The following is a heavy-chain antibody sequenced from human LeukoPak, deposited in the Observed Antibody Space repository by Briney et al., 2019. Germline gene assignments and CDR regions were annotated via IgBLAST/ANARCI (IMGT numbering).Heavy chain of an antibody. Sequence: SETLSLTCAVYGGSFSGYYWSWIRQPPGKGLEWIGEINHSGSTNYNPSLKSRVTISVDTSKNQFSLKLSSVTAADTAVYYCARDAGGGDAFDIWGQGTMVTVSS. CDR1: GGSFSGYY. D-gene: IGHD3-10*01. CDR2: INHSGST. CDR3: ARDAGGGDAFDI. J-gene: IGHJ3*02. V-gene: IGHV4-34*01.